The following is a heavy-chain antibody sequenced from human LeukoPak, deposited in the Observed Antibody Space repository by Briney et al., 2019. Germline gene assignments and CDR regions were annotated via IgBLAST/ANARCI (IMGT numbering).Heavy chain of an antibody. D-gene: IGHD3-9*01. CDR1: GGSISSSSYY. Sequence: SETLSLTCTVSGGSISSSSYYWGWIRQPPGKGLEWIGSIYYSGSTYYNPSLKSRVTISVDTSKNQFSLKLSSVTAADTAVYYCARDYYDILTGYSTLYNWFDPWGQGTLVTVSS. CDR2: IYYSGST. CDR3: ARDYYDILTGYSTLYNWFDP. V-gene: IGHV4-39*07. J-gene: IGHJ5*02.